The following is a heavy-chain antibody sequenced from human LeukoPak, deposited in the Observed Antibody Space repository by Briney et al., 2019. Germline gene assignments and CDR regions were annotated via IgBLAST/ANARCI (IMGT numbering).Heavy chain of an antibody. CDR2: ISYDGSNK. V-gene: IGHV3-30*03. D-gene: IGHD5-18*01. CDR1: GFTFSSYG. J-gene: IGHJ4*02. CDR3: VRDGASRYSYGLYYFDY. Sequence: PGGSLRLSCAASGFTFSSYGMHWVRQAPGKGLEWVAVISYDGSNKYYADSVKGRFTISRDNAKNSLYLQMNSLRAEDTAVYYCVRDGASRYSYGLYYFDYWGQGTLVTVSS.